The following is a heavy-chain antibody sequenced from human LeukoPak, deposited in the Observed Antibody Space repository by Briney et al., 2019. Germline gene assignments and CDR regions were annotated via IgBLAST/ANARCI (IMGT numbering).Heavy chain of an antibody. CDR2: INPSGGST. Sequence: ASVKVSCKASGYTFTSYGISWVRQAPGQGLEWMGIINPSGGSTSYAQKFHGRVTMTRDTSTSTVYMELSSLRSEDTAVYYCARDFGALPYYFDYWGQGTLVTVSS. V-gene: IGHV1-46*01. D-gene: IGHD3-10*01. CDR3: ARDFGALPYYFDY. CDR1: GYTFTSYG. J-gene: IGHJ4*02.